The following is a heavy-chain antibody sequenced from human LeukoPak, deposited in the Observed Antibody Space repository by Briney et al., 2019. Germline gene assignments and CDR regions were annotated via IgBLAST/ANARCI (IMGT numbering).Heavy chain of an antibody. CDR3: ARDAFYCSSTSCYDY. D-gene: IGHD2-2*01. CDR2: ISTSSSTI. CDR1: GFTFSSYG. J-gene: IGHJ4*02. V-gene: IGHV3-48*04. Sequence: GESLRLSCAASGFTFSSYGMNWVRQAPGKGLEWVSYISTSSSTIYSADSVKGRFTISRDNAKTSVYLQMNSLRAEDTAVYFCARDAFYCSSTSCYDYWGQGTLVTVSS.